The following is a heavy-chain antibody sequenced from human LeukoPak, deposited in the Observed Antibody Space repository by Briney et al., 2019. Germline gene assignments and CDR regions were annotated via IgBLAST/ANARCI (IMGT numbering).Heavy chain of an antibody. D-gene: IGHD6-13*01. CDR3: ARDSDSSSAGY. CDR1: GHTFTGYY. Sequence: ASVKVSCKASGHTFTGYYMHWVRQAPGQGLEWMGWINPNSGGTNYAQKFQGWVTMTRDTSISTAYMELSRLRSDDTAVYYRARDSDSSSAGYWGQGTLVTVSS. CDR2: INPNSGGT. V-gene: IGHV1-2*04. J-gene: IGHJ4*02.